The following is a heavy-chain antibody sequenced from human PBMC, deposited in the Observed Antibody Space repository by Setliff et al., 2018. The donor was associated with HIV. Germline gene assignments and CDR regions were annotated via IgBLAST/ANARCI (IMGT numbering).Heavy chain of an antibody. CDR3: ARHYSGYGGLY. CDR1: GGTVSSSTYS. V-gene: IGHV4-39*01. CDR2: FYHGEST. Sequence: SETLSLTCNVSGGTVSSSTYSWVWIRQSPVTGLEWIGSFYHGESTSYNPSLKSRVTISVDTSKNQFSLRLNSVAASDTALYYCARHYSGYGGLYWGQGTLVTVSS. J-gene: IGHJ4*02. D-gene: IGHD5-12*01.